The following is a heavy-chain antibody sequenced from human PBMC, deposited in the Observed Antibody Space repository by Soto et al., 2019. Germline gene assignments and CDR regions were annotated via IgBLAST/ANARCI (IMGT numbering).Heavy chain of an antibody. V-gene: IGHV3-66*03. J-gene: IGHJ6*02. CDR2: IYSCGST. CDR1: GFTVSSNY. Sequence: GGSLRLSCAASGFTVSSNYMSWVRQAPGKGLEWVSVIYSCGSTYYADSVKGRFTISRDNSKNTLYLQMNSLRAEDTAVYYCAMGSTSCPWCWCYYGMDVWGQGTTVTVSS. CDR3: AMGSTSCPWCWCYYGMDV. D-gene: IGHD2-2*01.